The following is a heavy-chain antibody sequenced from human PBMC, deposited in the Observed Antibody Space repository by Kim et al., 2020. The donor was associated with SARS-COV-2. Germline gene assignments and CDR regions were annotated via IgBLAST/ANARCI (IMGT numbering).Heavy chain of an antibody. D-gene: IGHD2-15*01. V-gene: IGHV3-21*01. J-gene: IGHJ4*02. CDR1: GFTFSSYS. CDR3: ASSCSGGSCSDY. Sequence: GGSLRLSCAASGFTFSSYSMNWVRQAPGKGLEWVSSISSSSSYIYYADSVKGRFTISRDNAKNSLYLQMNSLRAEDTAVYYCASSCSGGSCSDYWGQGTLVTVSS. CDR2: ISSSSSYI.